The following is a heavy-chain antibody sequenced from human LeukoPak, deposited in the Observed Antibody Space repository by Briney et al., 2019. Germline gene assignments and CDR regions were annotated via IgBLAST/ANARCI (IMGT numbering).Heavy chain of an antibody. V-gene: IGHV4-59*12. Sequence: PSETLSLTCTVSGGSISSYYWSWIRQPPGKGLEWMGNIYYSGSTNYNSSLKSRVTISVDKSKNQFSLKLSSVTAADTAVYYCARAQSSYCSSTSCAYNWFDPWDQGTLVTVSS. CDR3: ARAQSSYCSSTSCAYNWFDP. D-gene: IGHD2-2*01. CDR2: IYYSGST. CDR1: GGSISSYY. J-gene: IGHJ5*02.